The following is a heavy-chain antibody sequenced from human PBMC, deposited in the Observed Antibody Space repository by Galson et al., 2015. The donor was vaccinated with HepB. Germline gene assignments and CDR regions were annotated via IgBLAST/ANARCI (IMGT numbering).Heavy chain of an antibody. CDR1: GSTLTELS. Sequence: SVKVSCKVSGSTLTELSMHWVRQAPGKGLEWMGGFNPEDGETIYAQKFQGRVTMTEDTSTDTAYMELSSLRSEDTAVYYCATSLGVGATTSWYFDLWGRGTLVTVSS. V-gene: IGHV1-24*01. CDR3: ATSLGVGATTSWYFDL. J-gene: IGHJ2*01. CDR2: FNPEDGET. D-gene: IGHD1-26*01.